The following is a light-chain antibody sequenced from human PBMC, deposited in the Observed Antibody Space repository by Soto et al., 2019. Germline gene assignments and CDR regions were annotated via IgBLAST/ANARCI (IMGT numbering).Light chain of an antibody. Sequence: QSALTQPPSASGSPGQSVTISCTGTSSDVGAYNYVSWYQQHAGKAPKLVIYEVTKRPSGVPDRFSGSKSANTASLAVSRLQAEVEADSYCSSFASSNTWVFGGGTKRTVL. CDR2: EVT. J-gene: IGLJ3*02. CDR3: SSFASSNTWV. CDR1: SSDVGAYNY. V-gene: IGLV2-8*01.